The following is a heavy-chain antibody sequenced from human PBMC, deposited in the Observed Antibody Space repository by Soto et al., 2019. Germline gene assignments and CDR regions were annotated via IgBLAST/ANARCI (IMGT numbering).Heavy chain of an antibody. V-gene: IGHV3-23*01. CDR3: AKDRDHSSSWYPNYYYYGMDV. J-gene: IGHJ6*02. Sequence: PGGSLRLSCAASGFTFSSYAMSWVRQAPWKGLEWVSAISGSGVSTYYADSVKGRFTISRDNSKNTLYLQMNSLRAEDTAVYYCAKDRDHSSSWYPNYYYYGMDVWGQGTTVTVSS. CDR1: GFTFSSYA. CDR2: ISGSGVST. D-gene: IGHD6-13*01.